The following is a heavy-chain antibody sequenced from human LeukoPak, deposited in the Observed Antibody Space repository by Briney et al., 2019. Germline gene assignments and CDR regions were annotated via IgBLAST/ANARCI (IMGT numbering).Heavy chain of an antibody. Sequence: GGSLRLSCAASGFTVSSKYTTWVRQAPGKGLEWVAVTYSDGSTYYADSVKGRFTISRDNSKNTLYLQMNSLRAEDTAVYYCAKDSNRQGYCSGGSCYPVFQNWGQGTLVTVSS. V-gene: IGHV3-66*02. CDR1: GFTVSSKY. D-gene: IGHD2-15*01. CDR2: TYSDGST. CDR3: AKDSNRQGYCSGGSCYPVFQN. J-gene: IGHJ1*01.